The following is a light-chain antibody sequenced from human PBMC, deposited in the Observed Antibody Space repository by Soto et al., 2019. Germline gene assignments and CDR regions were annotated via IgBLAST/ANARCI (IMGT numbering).Light chain of an antibody. CDR1: SSNIGSNL. V-gene: IGLV1-44*01. J-gene: IGLJ1*01. Sequence: QSVLTQPPSASGTPGQRVTISCSGSSSNIGSNLVTWYQHLPGTAPRLLIYANDQRPSGVPDRFSGSKADTSASLAISALQSEDKADYYCATWDASLNGADVFGTGTKLTVL. CDR2: AND. CDR3: ATWDASLNGADV.